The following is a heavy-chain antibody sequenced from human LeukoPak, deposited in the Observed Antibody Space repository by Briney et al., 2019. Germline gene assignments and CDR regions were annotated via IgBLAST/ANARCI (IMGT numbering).Heavy chain of an antibody. J-gene: IGHJ3*02. D-gene: IGHD2-2*03. Sequence: SQTLSLTCTVSGGSISSGSYFWSWIRQPAGKGLEWIVRIYTSGSTNYNPSLKSRVTISVDTSKNQFSLKLSSVTAADTAVYYCARDGYCSSTSCYDAFDIWGQGTMVTVSS. CDR3: ARDGYCSSTSCYDAFDI. CDR2: IYTSGST. CDR1: GGSISSGSYF. V-gene: IGHV4-61*02.